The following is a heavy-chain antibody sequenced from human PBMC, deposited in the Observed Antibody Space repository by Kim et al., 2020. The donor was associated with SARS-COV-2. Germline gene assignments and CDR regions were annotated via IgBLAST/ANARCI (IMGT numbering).Heavy chain of an antibody. CDR1: GGSISSYY. CDR2: IYYSGST. CDR3: ARHGVGTWDV. V-gene: IGHV4-59*08. Sequence: SETLSLTCTVSGGSISSYYWSWIRQPPGKGLEWIGYIYYSGSTNYNPSLKSRVTISVDTSKNQFSLKLSSVTAADTAVYYCARHGVGTWDVWGKGTTVTVSS. J-gene: IGHJ6*04.